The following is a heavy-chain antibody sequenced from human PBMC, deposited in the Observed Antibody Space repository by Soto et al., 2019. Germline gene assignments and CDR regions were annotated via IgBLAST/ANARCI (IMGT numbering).Heavy chain of an antibody. J-gene: IGHJ4*02. D-gene: IGHD6-6*01. Sequence: GGSLRLSCAASGFTFDDYAMHWVRQAPGKGLEWVSGISWDSGSIGYADSVKGRFTISRDNAKNSLYLQMNSLRAEDTALYYCAKDIRYSSSYGFDYWGQGTLVTVSS. CDR3: AKDIRYSSSYGFDY. CDR2: ISWDSGSI. V-gene: IGHV3-9*01. CDR1: GFTFDDYA.